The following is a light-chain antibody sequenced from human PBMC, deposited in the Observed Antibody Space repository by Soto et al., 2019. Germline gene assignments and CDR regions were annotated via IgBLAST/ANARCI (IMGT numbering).Light chain of an antibody. V-gene: IGKV1-5*01. CDR3: QNYNTYSDVT. Sequence: DIQMTQSPSTLSASVGDRVTITCRASQSINNWLAWYQQKLGKAPKLLIYDASSLESGVPSRFSGSGSGTEFTLTISSLQPDDFATYYCQNYNTYSDVTFGQGTKVDIK. J-gene: IGKJ1*01. CDR2: DAS. CDR1: QSINNW.